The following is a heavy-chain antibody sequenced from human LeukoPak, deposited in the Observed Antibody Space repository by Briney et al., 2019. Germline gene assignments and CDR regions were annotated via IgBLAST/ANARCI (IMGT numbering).Heavy chain of an antibody. Sequence: ASETLSLTCTVSGGSISSSSYYWGWIRQPPGKGLEWIGSIYYSGSTYYNPSLKSRVTISVDTSKNQFSLKLSSVTAADTAVYYCARAYCGGDCYSDVWAKGPRSPSPQ. J-gene: IGHJ6*04. V-gene: IGHV4-39*07. D-gene: IGHD2-21*02. CDR3: ARAYCGGDCYSDV. CDR1: GGSISSSSYY. CDR2: IYYSGST.